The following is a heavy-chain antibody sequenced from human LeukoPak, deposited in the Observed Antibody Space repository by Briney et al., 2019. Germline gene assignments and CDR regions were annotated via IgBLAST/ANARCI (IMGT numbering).Heavy chain of an antibody. CDR3: ARVGRQLLWAAYWFDP. Sequence: PGGSLRLSCVASGFTFSDYYMSWIRQAPGKGLEWVSYISSSGSTIYYADSVKGRFTISRDNAKNSLYLQMNSLRAEDTAVYYCARVGRQLLWAAYWFDPWGQGTLVTVSS. D-gene: IGHD2-2*01. J-gene: IGHJ5*02. CDR1: GFTFSDYY. CDR2: ISSSGSTI. V-gene: IGHV3-11*01.